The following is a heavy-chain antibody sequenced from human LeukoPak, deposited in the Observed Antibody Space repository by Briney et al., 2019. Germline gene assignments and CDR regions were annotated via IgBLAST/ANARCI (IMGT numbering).Heavy chain of an antibody. CDR1: GFTFSSYG. CDR3: ARVASSNTKYNGCDI. J-gene: IGHJ3*02. CDR2: ISIDSSPI. D-gene: IGHD1-1*01. V-gene: IGHV3-48*04. Sequence: GGSLRLSCAASGFTFSSYGMSWVRQAPGKGLGWVSYISIDSSPIYYADSVKGRFTISRDNAKNSLYLQMNSLRAEDTAVYYCARVASSNTKYNGCDIWGQGTMVAVSS.